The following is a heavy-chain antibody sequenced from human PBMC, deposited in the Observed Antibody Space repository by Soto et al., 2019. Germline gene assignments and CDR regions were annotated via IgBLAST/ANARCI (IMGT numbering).Heavy chain of an antibody. CDR1: GFTFDAYG. V-gene: IGHV3-20*04. D-gene: IGHD3-10*01. CDR3: ARVMVRGVIIGHYYYYYGMDV. Sequence: SGGSPRISCAACGFTFDAYGVSWARQEPGKGLEWVSGINWNGGSTGYADSVKGRFTISRDNAKNSLYLQMNSLRAEDTALYYCARVMVRGVIIGHYYYYYGMDVWGQGTTVTVSS. J-gene: IGHJ6*02. CDR2: INWNGGST.